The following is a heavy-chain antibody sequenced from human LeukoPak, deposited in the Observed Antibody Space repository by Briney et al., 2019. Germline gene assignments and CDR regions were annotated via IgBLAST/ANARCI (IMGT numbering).Heavy chain of an antibody. CDR2: ISGSGGST. CDR3: AKASRAPNWFDP. D-gene: IGHD6-6*01. CDR1: GFTFSSYA. V-gene: IGHV3-23*01. Sequence: GSLRLSCAASGFTFSSYAMSWVRQAPGKGLEWVSAISGSGGSTYYADSVKGRFTISRDNSKNTLYLQMNSLRAEDTAVYYCAKASRAPNWFDPWGQGTLVTVSS. J-gene: IGHJ5*02.